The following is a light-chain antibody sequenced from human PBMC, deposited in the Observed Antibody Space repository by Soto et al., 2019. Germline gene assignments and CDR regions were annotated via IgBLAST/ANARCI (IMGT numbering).Light chain of an antibody. J-gene: IGKJ1*01. CDR3: QQFNNWPPVWT. Sequence: EIALTQSPATLSLSPGERSTLSCMGSQSVNNKLAWYQQKPGQAPRLLIYGVSTRATGIPARFSGSGSGTEFTLTISSLQSEDFALYYCQQFNNWPPVWTFGQGTKVDI. CDR2: GVS. CDR1: QSVNNK. V-gene: IGKV3-15*01.